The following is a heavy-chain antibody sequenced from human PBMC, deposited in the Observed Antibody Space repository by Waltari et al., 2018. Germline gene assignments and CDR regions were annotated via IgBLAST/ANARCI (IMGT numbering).Heavy chain of an antibody. CDR2: SIPIFVTA. CDR1: GGTFSSYA. V-gene: IGHV1-69*13. D-gene: IGHD6-6*01. Sequence: QVQLVQSGAEVKKPGSSVKVSCKASGGTFSSYAISWVRQAPGQGLEWMGGSIPIFVTANYAEKCQGRVTITADESTSTAYMELSSLRSEDTAVYYCARYPDSSSRSHYFDYWGQGTLVTVSS. CDR3: ARYPDSSSRSHYFDY. J-gene: IGHJ4*02.